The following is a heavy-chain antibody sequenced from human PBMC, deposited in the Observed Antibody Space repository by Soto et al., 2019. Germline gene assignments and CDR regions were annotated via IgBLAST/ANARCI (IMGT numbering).Heavy chain of an antibody. CDR2: IYYSGST. J-gene: IGHJ3*02. CDR3: ARHQDSFDI. V-gene: IGHV4-39*01. CDR1: GAPITSSSYY. Sequence: QLQLQESGPGLVKPSETLSLTCTVSGAPITSSSYYWGWIRQPPGKGLEWIGSIYYSGSTYYNPSLKSRVTISVDTSKNQFSLKLSSVTAADTAVYYCARHQDSFDIWGQGTMVTVSS.